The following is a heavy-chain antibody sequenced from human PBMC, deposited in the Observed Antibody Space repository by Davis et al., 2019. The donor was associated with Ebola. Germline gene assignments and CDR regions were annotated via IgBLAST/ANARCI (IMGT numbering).Heavy chain of an antibody. J-gene: IGHJ2*01. V-gene: IGHV4-59*12. CDR3: ARDYYDSSGYLWYFDL. CDR2: IYYSGST. D-gene: IGHD3-22*01. CDR1: GASISRTTNYY. Sequence: MPSETLSLTCTVSGASISRTTNYYWGWIRQSPGKGLEWIGYIYYSGSTNYNPSLKSRVTISVDTSKNQFSLKLSSVTAADTALYYCARDYYDSSGYLWYFDLWGRGTLVTVSS.